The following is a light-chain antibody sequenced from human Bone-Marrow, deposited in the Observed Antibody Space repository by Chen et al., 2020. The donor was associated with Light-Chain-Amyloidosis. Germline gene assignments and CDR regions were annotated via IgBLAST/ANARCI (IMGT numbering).Light chain of an antibody. Sequence: SALTHPSPLSGSPGPSITTSRPGTSSDVGGDNHVSWYQQHPDKAPKLMIYEVTNRPSWVPDRFSGSKSDNTASLTISGLQTEDEADYFCSSYTITNTLVFGSGTRVTVL. CDR2: EVT. CDR1: SSDVGGDNH. V-gene: IGLV2-14*01. CDR3: SSYTITNTLV. J-gene: IGLJ1*01.